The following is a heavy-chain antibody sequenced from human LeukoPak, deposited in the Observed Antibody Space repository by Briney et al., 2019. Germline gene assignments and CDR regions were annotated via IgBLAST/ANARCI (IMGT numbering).Heavy chain of an antibody. V-gene: IGHV3-21*01. D-gene: IGHD5-18*01. Sequence: GGSLRLSCVASGFILSTSEMNWVRQAPGKGLEWVSSISSSSSYIYYADSVKGRFTISRDNAKNSLYLQMNSLRAEDTAVYYCARGEGYSYAPYYMDVWGKGTTVTVSS. CDR3: ARGEGYSYAPYYMDV. CDR1: GFILSTSE. CDR2: ISSSSSYI. J-gene: IGHJ6*03.